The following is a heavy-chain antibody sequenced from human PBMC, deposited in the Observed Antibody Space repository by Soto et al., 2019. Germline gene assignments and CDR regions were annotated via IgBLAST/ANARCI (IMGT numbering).Heavy chain of an antibody. Sequence: GGALRLSCAASGFTFSSYGMSGVRQAPGKGLEWGANIKQDGSGRYYVDSVKGRFTISRDNAKNVLYLQMNSLRAEDTAVYYCARDAGYFGGARCDEQYYRHAFWGQGSTDPGS. CDR3: ARDAGYFGGARCDEQYYRHAF. V-gene: IGHV3-7*01. CDR1: GFTFSSYG. J-gene: IGHJ6*02. D-gene: IGHD2-15*01. CDR2: IKQDGSGR.